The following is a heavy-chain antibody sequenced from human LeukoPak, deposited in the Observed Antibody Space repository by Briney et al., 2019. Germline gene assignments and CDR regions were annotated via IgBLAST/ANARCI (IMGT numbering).Heavy chain of an antibody. J-gene: IGHJ4*02. D-gene: IGHD1-26*01. V-gene: IGHV3-23*01. Sequence: GGPLRLSCAASGFTFSSYAMSWVRQAPGKGLEWVSASSGSGGSTYYADSVKGRFTISRDNSKNTLYLQMNSLRAEDTAVYYCAKEESIVGVWYFGYWGQGTLVTVSS. CDR2: SSGSGGST. CDR1: GFTFSSYA. CDR3: AKEESIVGVWYFGY.